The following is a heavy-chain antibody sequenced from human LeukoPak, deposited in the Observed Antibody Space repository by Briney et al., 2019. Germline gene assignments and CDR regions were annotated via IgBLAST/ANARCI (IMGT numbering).Heavy chain of an antibody. CDR2: ISHDGSNK. J-gene: IGHJ4*02. D-gene: IGHD3-10*01. Sequence: PGGSLRLSCAASGFTFSSYAMHWVRQAPGKGLEWVAVISHDGSNKDYADSVKGRFTISRDNSKKTLYLQMNSLRAEDTAVYYCARDYSNYLVTMVRGVTPGYFDHWGQGTLVTVSS. CDR3: ARDYSNYLVTMVRGVTPGYFDH. V-gene: IGHV3-30-3*01. CDR1: GFTFSSYA.